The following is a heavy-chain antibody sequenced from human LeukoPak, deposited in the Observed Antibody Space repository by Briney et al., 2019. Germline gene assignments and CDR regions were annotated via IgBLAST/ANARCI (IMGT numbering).Heavy chain of an antibody. CDR2: INPNSGGT. V-gene: IGHV1-2*02. CDR3: ARDLIELTGPFDY. Sequence: ASVKVSCKASGYTFTGYYMHWVRQAPGQGLEWMGWINPNSGGTNYAQKFQGRVTMTRDTSISTAYMELSRLRSDDTAVYYCARDLIELTGPFDYWGQGTLVTVSS. CDR1: GYTFTGYY. D-gene: IGHD7-27*01. J-gene: IGHJ4*02.